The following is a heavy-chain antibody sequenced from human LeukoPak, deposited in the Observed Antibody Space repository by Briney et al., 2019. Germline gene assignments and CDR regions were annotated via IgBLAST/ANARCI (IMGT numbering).Heavy chain of an antibody. CDR3: AKYVTAKGPPYALDV. Sequence: PGGSLRLSCAASGFTFSTYALSWVRQAPGKGLEWVSGVSGIGGRSDYADSVKGRFTISRDNSKNSLFLQINSLRAEDTAVYYCAKYVTAKGPPYALDVWGQGTTVTVSS. J-gene: IGHJ6*02. D-gene: IGHD1-14*01. CDR2: VSGIGGRS. V-gene: IGHV3-23*01. CDR1: GFTFSTYA.